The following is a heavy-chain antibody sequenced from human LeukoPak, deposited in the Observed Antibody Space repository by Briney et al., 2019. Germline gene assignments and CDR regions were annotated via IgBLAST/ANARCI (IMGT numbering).Heavy chain of an antibody. V-gene: IGHV3-49*04. J-gene: IGHJ6*03. CDR1: GFTFGDYA. D-gene: IGHD3-3*01. CDR2: IRGKAYGGTT. Sequence: GGSLRLSCTASGFTFGDYAVSWVRQAPGKGLEWVGFIRGKAYGGTTEYAASVKGRFTISRDDSKNIAYLQMNSLKTEDTAVYYCTRDPIRTDFWGYYDYYYMDVWGKGTTVTVSS. CDR3: TRDPIRTDFWGYYDYYYMDV.